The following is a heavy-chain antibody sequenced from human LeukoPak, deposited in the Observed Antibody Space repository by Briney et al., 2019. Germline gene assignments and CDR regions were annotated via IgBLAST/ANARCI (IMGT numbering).Heavy chain of an antibody. CDR1: GFTFSSYG. D-gene: IGHD5-18*01. CDR3: AKSSRPVTAMAFFDY. Sequence: GGTLRLSCAASGFTFSSYGMSWVRQAPGKGLEWVSAISGSGSSTYYADSVKGRFTISRDNSKNTVYLQMKSLRAEDTAVYYCAKSSRPVTAMAFFDYWGQGTLVTVSS. CDR2: ISGSGSST. J-gene: IGHJ4*02. V-gene: IGHV3-23*01.